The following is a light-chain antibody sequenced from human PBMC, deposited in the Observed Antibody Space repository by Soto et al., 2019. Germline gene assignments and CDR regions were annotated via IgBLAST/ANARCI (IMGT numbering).Light chain of an antibody. J-gene: IGKJ1*01. V-gene: IGKV1-5*03. CDR2: KAS. Sequence: DIPMTQSPSTLSGSVGDRGTITCRASQTISSWLAWYQQKPGKAPKLLIYKASTLKSGVPSRFSGSGSGTEFTLTISSLQPDDFATYYCQHYNSYSEAFGQGTKVDI. CDR3: QHYNSYSEA. CDR1: QTISSW.